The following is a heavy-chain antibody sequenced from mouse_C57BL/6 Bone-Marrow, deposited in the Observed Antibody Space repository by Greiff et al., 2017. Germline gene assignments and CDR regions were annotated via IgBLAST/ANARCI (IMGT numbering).Heavy chain of an antibody. Sequence: VQLQQSGAELVRPGASVKLSCKASGYTFTDYYINWVKQRPGQGLEWIARIYPGSGNTYYNEKFKGKATLTAEKSSSTAYMQLSSLTSEDSAVYFCAKAVYYGSSYECVDVWGTGTTVTVTA. CDR1: GYTFTDYY. D-gene: IGHD1-1*01. J-gene: IGHJ1*03. V-gene: IGHV1-76*01. CDR2: IYPGSGNT. CDR3: AKAVYYGSSYECVDV.